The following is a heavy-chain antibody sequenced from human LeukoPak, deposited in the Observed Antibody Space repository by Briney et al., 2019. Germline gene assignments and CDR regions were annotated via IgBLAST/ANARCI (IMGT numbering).Heavy chain of an antibody. CDR3: ARDGWSPDY. V-gene: IGHV3-7*01. Sequence: GGSLRLSCAASGFTFSRYWMSWVRQAPGKGLEWVAIIKQDGSEKYYVDSVKGRFTISRDNAKNSLYLQMNSLRAEDTAVYYCARDGWSPDYWGQGILVTVSS. CDR2: IKQDGSEK. CDR1: GFTFSRYW. J-gene: IGHJ4*02.